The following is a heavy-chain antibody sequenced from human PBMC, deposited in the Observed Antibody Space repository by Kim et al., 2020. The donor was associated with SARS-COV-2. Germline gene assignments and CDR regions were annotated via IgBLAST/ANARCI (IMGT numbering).Heavy chain of an antibody. CDR3: TTVFEK. V-gene: IGHV3-74*01. J-gene: IGHJ4*02. Sequence: TDGSDTSSEESVKGRVTSPRDNAKNTVYLQRNSLRAEDTAVYYCTTVFEKWGQGTLVTVSS. CDR2: TDGSDT.